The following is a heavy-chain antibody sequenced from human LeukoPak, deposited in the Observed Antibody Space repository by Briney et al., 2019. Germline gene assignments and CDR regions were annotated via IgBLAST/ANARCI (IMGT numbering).Heavy chain of an antibody. V-gene: IGHV3-23*01. Sequence: GGSLRLSCAASGFTFSSNAMSWVRQAPGKGLEWVSAISGSGGSTYYADSVKGRFTISRDNSKNTLYLQMNSLRAEDTAVYYCANPLVGATGFFDYWGQGTLVTVSS. CDR1: GFTFSSNA. CDR3: ANPLVGATGFFDY. CDR2: ISGSGGST. J-gene: IGHJ4*02. D-gene: IGHD1-26*01.